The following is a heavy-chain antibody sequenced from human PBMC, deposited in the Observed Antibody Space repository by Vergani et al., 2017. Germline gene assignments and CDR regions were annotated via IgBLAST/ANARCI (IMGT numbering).Heavy chain of an antibody. Sequence: QVQLVQSGAEVKKPGSSVRFSCEASGGTFSSYAISWVRQAPGQGREWMGLIIPIFGTANYAQKVQGRVTITADESTSTAYMELSSLRSEDTAVYYCARGGEYSSSWHDAFDIWGQGTMVTVSS. CDR3: ARGGEYSSSWHDAFDI. CDR1: GGTFSSYA. J-gene: IGHJ3*02. V-gene: IGHV1-69*01. D-gene: IGHD6-13*01. CDR2: IIPIFGTA.